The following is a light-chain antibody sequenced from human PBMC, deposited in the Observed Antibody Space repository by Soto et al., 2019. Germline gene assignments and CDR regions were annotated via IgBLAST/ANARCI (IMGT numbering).Light chain of an antibody. CDR3: QQYNSWPLT. V-gene: IGKV3D-15*01. CDR1: QNISNY. J-gene: IGKJ4*01. Sequence: IVLTQSPATLSLSPGKRPTLPCKASQNISNYLIWYQQKPGQPPRLLIHDASTRATGIPARFSGSGSGTEFTLTISSLQSEEFAVYHCQQYNSWPLTFGGGTKVDIK. CDR2: DAS.